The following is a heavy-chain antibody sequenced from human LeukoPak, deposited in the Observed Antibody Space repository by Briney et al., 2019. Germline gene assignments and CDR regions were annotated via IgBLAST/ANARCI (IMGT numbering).Heavy chain of an antibody. Sequence: ASMNVSCKASGYTFTDYYLHWVRQAPGQGLEWMGWINPKTGDTKYAQKFQGRVTMTRDTPITTAYIDLSRLRSDDTAMYYCARDEDFWSGFDIWGRGTMVTVSS. CDR1: GYTFTDYY. CDR3: ARDEDFWSGFDI. J-gene: IGHJ3*02. D-gene: IGHD3-3*01. CDR2: INPKTGDT. V-gene: IGHV1-2*02.